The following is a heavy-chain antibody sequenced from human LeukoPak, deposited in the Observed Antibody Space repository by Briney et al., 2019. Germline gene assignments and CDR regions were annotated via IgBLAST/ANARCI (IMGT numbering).Heavy chain of an antibody. J-gene: IGHJ4*02. D-gene: IGHD4-17*01. CDR1: GYKFTNYW. V-gene: IGHV5-51*01. Sequence: RGESLKISCQGSGYKFTNYWIGWVRQMPERGLEWMGIIYPRDSDTRYSPSFEGQITIAVDRSISTAYLQWTSLKASDSAMYYCASHDYGDYGTFKYWGQGTLVTVSS. CDR2: IYPRDSDT. CDR3: ASHDYGDYGTFKY.